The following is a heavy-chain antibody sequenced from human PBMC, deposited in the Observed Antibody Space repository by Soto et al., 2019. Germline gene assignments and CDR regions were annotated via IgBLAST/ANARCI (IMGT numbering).Heavy chain of an antibody. Sequence: RASVKVSCKASGYTFTSYYMHWVRQAPGQGLEWMGIINPSGGSTSYAQKFQGRVTMTRDTSTSTVYMELSSLRSEDTAVYYCARDLPVVVVATYYYGMDVWGQGTTVTAP. V-gene: IGHV1-46*03. CDR3: ARDLPVVVVATYYYGMDV. CDR1: GYTFTSYY. CDR2: INPSGGST. D-gene: IGHD2-15*01. J-gene: IGHJ6*02.